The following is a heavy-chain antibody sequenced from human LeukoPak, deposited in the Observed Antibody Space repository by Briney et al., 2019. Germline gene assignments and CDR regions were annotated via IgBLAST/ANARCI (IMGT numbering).Heavy chain of an antibody. D-gene: IGHD2-15*01. CDR3: ALVVVVAATTLDY. CDR2: ISSSSSTI. Sequence: GGSLRLSCAASGFTFSSYSMNWVRRAPGKGLEWVSYISSSSSTIYYADSVKGRFTISRDNAKNSLYLQMNSLRAEDTAVYYCALVVVVAATTLDYWGQGTLVTVSS. V-gene: IGHV3-48*01. J-gene: IGHJ4*02. CDR1: GFTFSSYS.